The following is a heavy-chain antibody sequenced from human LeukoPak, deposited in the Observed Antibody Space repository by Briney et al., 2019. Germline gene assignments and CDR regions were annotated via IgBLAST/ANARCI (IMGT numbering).Heavy chain of an antibody. J-gene: IGHJ5*02. CDR2: IYLGDSDT. V-gene: IGHV5-51*01. CDR1: GYSFTSYS. Sequence: GESLKIPWKGPGYSFTSYSIGWVRQMPGKGLEWMGIIYLGDSDTRYSPSFQGQVTISADKPISTAYLQWSSLKASDTPMYYCARRGVEQQLVRNWFDPWGQGTLVTASS. D-gene: IGHD6-13*01. CDR3: ARRGVEQQLVRNWFDP.